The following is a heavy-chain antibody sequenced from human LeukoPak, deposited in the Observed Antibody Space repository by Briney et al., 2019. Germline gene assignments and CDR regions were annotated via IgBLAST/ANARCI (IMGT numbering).Heavy chain of an antibody. V-gene: IGHV4-59*08. CDR2: IYYSGST. Sequence: SETLSLTRTVSGGSISSYYWSWIRQPLGKGLEWIGYIYYSGSTNYNPSLKSRVTISVDTSKNQFSLKLSSVTAADTAVYYCARLGYCSSTSCWDLDDAFDIWGQGTMVTVSS. CDR1: GGSISSYY. D-gene: IGHD2-2*03. J-gene: IGHJ3*02. CDR3: ARLGYCSSTSCWDLDDAFDI.